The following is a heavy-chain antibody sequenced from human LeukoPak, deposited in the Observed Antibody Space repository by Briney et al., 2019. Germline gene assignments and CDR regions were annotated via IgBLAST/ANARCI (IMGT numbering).Heavy chain of an antibody. CDR1: GYTFTGYY. CDR2: INPNSGGT. Sequence: ASVTVSCKASGYTFTGYYMHWVRQAPGQGLEWMGWINPNSGGTNYAQKFQGRVTMTRDTSISTAYMELSRLRSDDTAVYYCARDANNYYDSSGDYYYFDYWGQGTLVTVSS. J-gene: IGHJ4*02. CDR3: ARDANNYYDSSGDYYYFDY. D-gene: IGHD3-22*01. V-gene: IGHV1-2*02.